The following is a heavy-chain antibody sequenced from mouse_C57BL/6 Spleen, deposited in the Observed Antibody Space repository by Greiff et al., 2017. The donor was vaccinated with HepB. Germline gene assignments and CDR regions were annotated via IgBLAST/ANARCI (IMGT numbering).Heavy chain of an antibody. CDR2: IYPGSGST. Sequence: VQLQQPGAELVKPGASVKMSCKASGYTFTSYWITWVKQRPGQGLEWIGDIYPGSGSTNYNEKFKSKATLTVDTSSSTAYMQLSSLTSEDSAVYYCARRGSSYDYFDYWGQGTTLTVSS. CDR1: GYTFTSYW. CDR3: ARRGSSYDYFDY. D-gene: IGHD1-1*01. V-gene: IGHV1-55*01. J-gene: IGHJ2*01.